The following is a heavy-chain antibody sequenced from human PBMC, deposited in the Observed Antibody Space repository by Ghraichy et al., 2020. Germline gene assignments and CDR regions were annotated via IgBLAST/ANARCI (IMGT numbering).Heavy chain of an antibody. CDR2: IYWDDDK. CDR1: GFSLSTSGVG. Sequence: SGPTLVQPTQTLTLTCTFSGFSLSTSGVGVGWIRQPPGKALEWLALIYWDDDKRYSPSLKSRLTITKDTSKNQVVLTMTNMDPVDTATYYCAHRRIAVAGIVAFDIWGQGTMVTVSS. V-gene: IGHV2-5*02. CDR3: AHRRIAVAGIVAFDI. J-gene: IGHJ3*02. D-gene: IGHD6-19*01.